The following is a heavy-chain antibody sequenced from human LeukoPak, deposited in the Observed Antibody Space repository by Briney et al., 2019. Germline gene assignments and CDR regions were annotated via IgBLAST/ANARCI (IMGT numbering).Heavy chain of an antibody. CDR3: ARDRGDFWTGYYTNYFDY. D-gene: IGHD3/OR15-3a*01. J-gene: IGHJ4*02. CDR2: INHSGST. V-gene: IGHV4-34*01. Sequence: SETLSLTCAVYGGSFSGYYWSWIRQPPGKGLEWIGEINHSGSTSYNPSLKSRVTISVDTSKNQFSLKLSSVTAEDTAVYYCARDRGDFWTGYYTNYFDYWGQGTLVTVSS. CDR1: GGSFSGYY.